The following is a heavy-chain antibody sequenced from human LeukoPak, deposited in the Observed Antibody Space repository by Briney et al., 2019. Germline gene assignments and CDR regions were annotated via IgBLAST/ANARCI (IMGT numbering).Heavy chain of an antibody. CDR2: INPNSGGT. Sequence: ASVKVSCKASGYTFTGYYMHWVRQAPEQGLEWMGWINPNSGGTNYAQKFQGRVTMTRDTSISTAYMELSRLISDDTAVYYCARDREVTTYYDFWSAPGNWGQGTLVTVSS. V-gene: IGHV1-2*02. D-gene: IGHD3-3*01. J-gene: IGHJ4*02. CDR1: GYTFTGYY. CDR3: ARDREVTTYYDFWSAPGN.